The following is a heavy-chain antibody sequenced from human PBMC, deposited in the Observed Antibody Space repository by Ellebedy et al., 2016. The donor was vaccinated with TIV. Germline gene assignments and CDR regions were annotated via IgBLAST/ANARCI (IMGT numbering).Heavy chain of an antibody. Sequence: AASVKVSCKASGYTFTNYGISWVRQAPGQGLEWMGWISPYNGETQLAQKFQGRPTMATDTSTRTAYLELGSLRSADTAVYYCARDLQLWSRGCDHWGQGTLVTVSS. J-gene: IGHJ4*02. CDR2: ISPYNGET. CDR1: GYTFTNYG. D-gene: IGHD3-10*01. V-gene: IGHV1-18*04. CDR3: ARDLQLWSRGCDH.